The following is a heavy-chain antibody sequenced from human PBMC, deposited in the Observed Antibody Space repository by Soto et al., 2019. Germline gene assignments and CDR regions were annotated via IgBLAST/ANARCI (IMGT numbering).Heavy chain of an antibody. CDR3: VSAIAVAGFDY. CDR1: GFTFSSYA. Sequence: QVQLVESGGGVVQPGRSLRLSCAASGFTFSSYAMHWVRQAPGKGLEWVAVISYDGSNKYYADSVKGRFTISRDNSKNTLSLQMNSPRAEDTAVYYCVSAIAVAGFDYWGQGTLVTVSS. V-gene: IGHV3-30-3*01. CDR2: ISYDGSNK. D-gene: IGHD6-19*01. J-gene: IGHJ4*02.